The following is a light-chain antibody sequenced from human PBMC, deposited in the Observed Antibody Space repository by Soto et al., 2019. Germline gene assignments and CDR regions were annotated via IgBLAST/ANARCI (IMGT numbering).Light chain of an antibody. J-gene: IGLJ3*02. V-gene: IGLV2-11*01. CDR1: IGDIGGYDS. Sequence: QAVLTQPRSVSGSPGQSVTISCTGTIGDIGGYDSVSWFQHLPGKAPQVMIYDVNKRPSGVPHRFSGSKSGNTASLTISGLQAEDEADYFCCSVADSYVVVFGGGTKVTVL. CDR2: DVN. CDR3: CSVADSYVVV.